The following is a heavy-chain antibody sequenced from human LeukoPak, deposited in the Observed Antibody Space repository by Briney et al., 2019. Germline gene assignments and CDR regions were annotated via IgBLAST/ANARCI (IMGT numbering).Heavy chain of an antibody. D-gene: IGHD3-22*01. CDR1: GFDFHVHS. J-gene: IGHJ4*02. CDR3: VRGSGHKDSTGYYWFFDY. V-gene: IGHV3-30*04. Sequence: GGSLRLPCAVSGFDFHVHSMHWVRQTPGRGLEWVAVLVYDRRGEEYADSVKGRFTISGDTSKKMIYLQMNSLTSDDTAKYFCVRGSGHKDSTGYYWFFDYWGQGALVTVSS. CDR2: LVYDRRGE.